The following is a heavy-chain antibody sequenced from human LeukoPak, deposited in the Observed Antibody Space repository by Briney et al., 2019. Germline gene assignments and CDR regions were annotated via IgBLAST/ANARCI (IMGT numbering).Heavy chain of an antibody. V-gene: IGHV1-2*02. CDR2: INPNSGGT. Sequence: ASVKVSCKASGYTFTGYYMHWVRQAPGQGLEWMGWINPNSGGTNYAQKFQGRVTMTRDTSIRTAYMELSRLRSDDTAVYYCARDHGYSSGWYSDYWGQGTLVTVSS. CDR1: GYTFTGYY. CDR3: ARDHGYSSGWYSDY. J-gene: IGHJ4*02. D-gene: IGHD6-19*01.